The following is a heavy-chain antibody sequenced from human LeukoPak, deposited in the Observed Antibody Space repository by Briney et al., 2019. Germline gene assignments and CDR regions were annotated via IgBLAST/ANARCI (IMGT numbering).Heavy chain of an antibody. CDR2: IYYNGST. J-gene: IGHJ4*02. Sequence: PSETLSLTCTVSGGSISSGDYYWSWIRQPPGKGLEWIGYIYYNGSTYYNPSLKSRVTISVDTSKNQFPLKLSSVTAADTAVYYCARVSSGWDRTQFDYWGQGTLVTVSS. V-gene: IGHV4-30-4*02. D-gene: IGHD6-19*01. CDR1: GGSISSGDYY. CDR3: ARVSSGWDRTQFDY.